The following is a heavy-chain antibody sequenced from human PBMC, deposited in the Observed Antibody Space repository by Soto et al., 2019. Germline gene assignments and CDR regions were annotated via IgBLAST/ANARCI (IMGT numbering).Heavy chain of an antibody. CDR3: ARDPYGNGYGAFDI. D-gene: IGHD3-22*01. J-gene: IGHJ3*02. V-gene: IGHV3-7*03. Sequence: GGSLRLACSAPGFTFSDYWMSRVRLSPGKGLEWVANIKHDGSDTRYVDSVKGRFTMSRDNAENSLYLQMSSLGAEDTAMYYCARDPYGNGYGAFDIWGQGTMVTVSS. CDR2: IKHDGSDT. CDR1: GFTFSDYW.